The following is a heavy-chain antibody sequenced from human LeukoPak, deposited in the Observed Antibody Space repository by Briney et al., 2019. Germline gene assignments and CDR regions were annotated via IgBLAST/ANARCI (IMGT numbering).Heavy chain of an antibody. CDR1: GFTFSSYW. D-gene: IGHD2/OR15-2a*01. CDR3: AKDREVTTFTALKPYYYGMDV. V-gene: IGHV3-7*01. Sequence: GGSLRLSCAASGFTFSSYWMSWVRQAPGKGLEWVANINQDGSEKYYVDSVKGRFTISRDNAKNSLFLQMNSLGAEDTAVYYCAKDREVTTFTALKPYYYGMDVWGQGTTVTVSS. CDR2: INQDGSEK. J-gene: IGHJ6*02.